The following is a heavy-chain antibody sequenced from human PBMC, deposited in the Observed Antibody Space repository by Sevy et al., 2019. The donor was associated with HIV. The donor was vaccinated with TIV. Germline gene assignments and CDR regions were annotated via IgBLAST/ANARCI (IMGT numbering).Heavy chain of an antibody. V-gene: IGHV3-48*02. D-gene: IGHD4-17*01. CDR3: ARDYGDYPAVRYFDY. Sequence: GGSLRLSCAASGFTFSSYSMNWVRQAPGKGLEWISYISSSSSSIYYADSVKGRFTISRDNAKNSLYLQMNSLRDDDTAVYYSARDYGDYPAVRYFDYWGQGTLVTVSS. CDR2: ISSSSSSI. CDR1: GFTFSSYS. J-gene: IGHJ4*02.